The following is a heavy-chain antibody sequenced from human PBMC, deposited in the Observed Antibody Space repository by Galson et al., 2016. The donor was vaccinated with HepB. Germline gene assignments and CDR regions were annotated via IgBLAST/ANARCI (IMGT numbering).Heavy chain of an antibody. V-gene: IGHV3-7*01. CDR1: GFSFSDYW. Sequence: SLRLSCATSGFSFSDYWMSWVRQAPGRGLEWVANIDQHGSEKYYVDSVKGRFTISRDNVKNSLDLQMNSLRAEDTALYYCARETIFGVVIPTTAFDIRGQGTMVIVSS. CDR2: IDQHGSEK. CDR3: ARETIFGVVIPTTAFDI. J-gene: IGHJ3*02. D-gene: IGHD3-3*01.